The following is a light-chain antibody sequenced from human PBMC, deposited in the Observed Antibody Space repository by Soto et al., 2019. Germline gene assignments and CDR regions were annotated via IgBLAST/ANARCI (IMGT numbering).Light chain of an antibody. CDR2: STT. CDR3: LLYYGGAQGVV. CDR1: TGAVTSGLH. V-gene: IGLV7-43*01. Sequence: QAVVPQEPSLTVSPGGAVTLTCASSTGAVTSGLHPNWIQQRPGQAPRALIYSTTNKHPWTPARFSGSLLGGKAALTLSGVQPEDEAEYYCLLYYGGAQGVVFGGGTKVTVL. J-gene: IGLJ2*01.